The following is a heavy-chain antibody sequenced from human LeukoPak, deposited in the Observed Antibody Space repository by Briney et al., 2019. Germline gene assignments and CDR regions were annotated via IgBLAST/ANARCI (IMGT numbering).Heavy chain of an antibody. CDR2: INAGNGNT. Sequence: ASVKVSCKASGYTFTSYAMHWVRQAPGQGLEWMGWINAGNGNTKYSQKFQGRVTITRDTSASTAYMELSSLGSEDTAVYYCARGRGKSSGWYASHDYWGQGTLVTVSS. J-gene: IGHJ4*02. CDR1: GYTFTSYA. V-gene: IGHV1-3*01. CDR3: ARGRGKSSGWYASHDY. D-gene: IGHD6-19*01.